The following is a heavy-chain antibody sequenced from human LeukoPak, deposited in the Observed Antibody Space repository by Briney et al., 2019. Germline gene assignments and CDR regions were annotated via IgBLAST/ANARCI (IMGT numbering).Heavy chain of an antibody. Sequence: GGSLRLSCAASGFTFSSYAMSWVRQAPGKGLEWVSAISGSGGSTYYADSVKGRFTISRDNSKNTLYLQMNSLRAEDTAVYYCAKVLWFGKLLSYFDYWGQGTLVTVSS. V-gene: IGHV3-23*01. J-gene: IGHJ4*02. CDR2: ISGSGGST. CDR3: AKVLWFGKLLSYFDY. CDR1: GFTFSSYA. D-gene: IGHD3-10*01.